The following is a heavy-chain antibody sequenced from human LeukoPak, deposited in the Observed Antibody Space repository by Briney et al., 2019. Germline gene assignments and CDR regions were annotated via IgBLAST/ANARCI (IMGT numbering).Heavy chain of an antibody. CDR3: SRDRQDFVRGVPTY. CDR2: ISTSSAYM. CDR1: GFTFSDYT. Sequence: GGSLRLSCAASGFTFSDYTMNWVRQAPGKGLEWVSSISTSSAYMYCADSVKGRFTISRDNAKNSLYLQMNSLRAEDTAIYYCSRDRQDFVRGVPTYWGQGTLVTVSS. V-gene: IGHV3-21*01. D-gene: IGHD3-10*01. J-gene: IGHJ4*02.